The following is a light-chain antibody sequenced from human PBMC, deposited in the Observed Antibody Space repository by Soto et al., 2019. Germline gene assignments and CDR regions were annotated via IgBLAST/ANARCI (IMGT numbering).Light chain of an antibody. CDR3: CSFADISTHVP. V-gene: IGLV2-23*01. CDR2: EGN. J-gene: IGLJ2*01. CDR1: SSDVGSYNL. Sequence: QSALTQPASVSGSPGQSITISCTGTSSDVGSYNLVSWYQQHPGKAPKLMIYEGNKRPSGVSNRFSASKSGNTASLTISGLQAEDEADYYCCSFADISTHVPIGGGTKVTVL.